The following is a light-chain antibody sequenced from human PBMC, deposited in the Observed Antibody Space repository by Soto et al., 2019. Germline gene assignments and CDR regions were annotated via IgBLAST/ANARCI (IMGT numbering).Light chain of an antibody. CDR3: QQYKSYWT. CDR2: TAT. V-gene: IGKV1-5*03. Sequence: DIQMTQSPSTLSASVGDRVTITCRASQSISSWLAWYQQKPGKAPKLLIYTATSLESGVPSRFSGSGSGTEFTLTISSLQPDDFASYYCQQYKSYWTFGQGTKVEIK. J-gene: IGKJ1*01. CDR1: QSISSW.